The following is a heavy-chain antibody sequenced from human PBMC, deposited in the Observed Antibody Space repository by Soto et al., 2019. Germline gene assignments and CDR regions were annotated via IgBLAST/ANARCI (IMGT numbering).Heavy chain of an antibody. J-gene: IGHJ5*02. V-gene: IGHV4-4*07. CDR1: DGYISSYY. D-gene: IGHD1-1*01. CDR2: IYTSGST. Sequence: SETQSHTCSVSDGYISSYYWSWIRQPAGKGLEWIGRIYTSGSTNYNPSLKSRVTTSVDTSKKQFSLKLRSVTAADTAVYYCVRDGTKTLRDWFDPWGQGISVTVSS. CDR3: VRDGTKTLRDWFDP.